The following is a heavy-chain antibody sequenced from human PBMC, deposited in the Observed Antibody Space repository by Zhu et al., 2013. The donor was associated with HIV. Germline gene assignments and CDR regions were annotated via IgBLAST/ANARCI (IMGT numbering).Heavy chain of an antibody. Sequence: QVQLVQSGVEVKKPGASVKVSCKASGYIFTDYYIHWVRQAPGQGLEWMGWINPNSGGTTYAQKFQGSITLTRDTSISTAYMEITRLTSDDTAVYYCAKNLRYSGSSFLPRPGGYYGIDVWGQGATVTVSS. CDR1: GYIFTDYY. V-gene: IGHV1-2*04. CDR2: INPNSGGT. J-gene: IGHJ6*02. D-gene: IGHD6-6*01. CDR3: AKNLRYSGSSFLPRPGGYYGIDV.